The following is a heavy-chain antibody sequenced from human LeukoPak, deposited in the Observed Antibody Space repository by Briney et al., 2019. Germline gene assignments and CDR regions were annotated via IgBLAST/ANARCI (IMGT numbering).Heavy chain of an antibody. CDR3: ASSNRYCTNGVCYRN. CDR2: ISSSSSYI. Sequence: GGSLRLSCAASGFTFSSYSMNWVRQAPEKGLEWVSSISSSSSYIYYADSVKGRFTISRDNAKNSLYLQMNSLRAEDTAVYYCASSNRYCTNGVCYRNWGQGTLVTVSS. CDR1: GFTFSSYS. V-gene: IGHV3-21*01. D-gene: IGHD2-8*01. J-gene: IGHJ4*02.